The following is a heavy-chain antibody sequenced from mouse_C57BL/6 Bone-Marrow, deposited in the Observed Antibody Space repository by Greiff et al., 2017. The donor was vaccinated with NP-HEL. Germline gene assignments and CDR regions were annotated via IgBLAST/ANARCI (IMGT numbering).Heavy chain of an antibody. V-gene: IGHV5-4*01. CDR3: ARDPDWYFDV. Sequence: EVKLMESGGGLVKPGGSLKLSCAASGFTFSSYAMSWVRQTPEQRLEWVATISDGGSYTYYPDNVKGRFTISRDNAKNNLYLQMSHLKSEDTAMYYCARDPDWYFDVWGTGTTVTVSS. J-gene: IGHJ1*03. CDR1: GFTFSSYA. CDR2: ISDGGSYT.